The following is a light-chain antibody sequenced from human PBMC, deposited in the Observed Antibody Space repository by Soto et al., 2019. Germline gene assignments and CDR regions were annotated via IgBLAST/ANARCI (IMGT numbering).Light chain of an antibody. CDR3: CSYAGRGTYV. V-gene: IGLV2-23*01. CDR2: DDT. CDR1: SSDVGSYTL. J-gene: IGLJ1*01. Sequence: QSALTQPASVSGSPGQSITVSCTGTSSDVGSYTLVSWYQQPPGKAPKLMIYDDTARPSGVSNRFSGSKSGNAASLTISGLQAEDEADYYCCSYAGRGTYVFGTGTKLTVL.